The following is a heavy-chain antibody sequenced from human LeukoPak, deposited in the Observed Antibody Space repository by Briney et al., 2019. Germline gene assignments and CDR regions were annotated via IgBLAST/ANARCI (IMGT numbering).Heavy chain of an antibody. CDR1: GYTFTSYD. CDR2: MNPNSGNT. CDR3: ARAVSGSYYLSQDY. V-gene: IGHV1-8*01. J-gene: IGHJ4*02. D-gene: IGHD1-26*01. Sequence: ASVKVSCKASGYTFTSYDINWVRQATGQGLGWMGWMNPNSGNTGYAQKFQGRVTMTRNTSISTAYMELSSLRSEDTAVYYCARAVSGSYYLSQDYWGQGTLVTVSS.